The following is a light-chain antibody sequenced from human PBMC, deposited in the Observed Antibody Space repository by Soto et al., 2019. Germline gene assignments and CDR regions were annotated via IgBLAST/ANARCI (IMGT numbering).Light chain of an antibody. CDR1: QSIGRN. CDR2: AAS. CDR3: QQSYTTPWT. V-gene: IGKV1-39*01. Sequence: DIQMTQSPSSLSASVGDRVTITCRASQSIGRNLNWYQQKPGKAPKLLIYAASNFHSGVPSRFSGSGSATDFTLTISSLQPEDHATYYCQQSYTTPWTFGRGTKVEIK. J-gene: IGKJ1*01.